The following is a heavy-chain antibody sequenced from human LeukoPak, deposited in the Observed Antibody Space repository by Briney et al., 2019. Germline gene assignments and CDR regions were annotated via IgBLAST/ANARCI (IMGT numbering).Heavy chain of an antibody. CDR1: GFTVSSNY. J-gene: IGHJ4*02. CDR3: ARDGENHYYDY. D-gene: IGHD7-27*01. Sequence: GGSLRLSCAASGFTVSSNYMSWVRQAPGKGLEWVSFIYSGASTYYADSVKGRFTISRDDSKNTLYLQMNSLRAEDTAVYYCARDGENHYYDYWGQGTLVTVST. V-gene: IGHV3-53*01. CDR2: IYSGAST.